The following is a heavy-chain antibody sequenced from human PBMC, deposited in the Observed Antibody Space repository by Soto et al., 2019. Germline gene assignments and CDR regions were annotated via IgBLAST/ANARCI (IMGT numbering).Heavy chain of an antibody. CDR3: ARIGYYYYYMDV. V-gene: IGHV4-34*01. J-gene: IGHJ6*03. CDR2: INHSGST. Sequence: PSETLSLTCAFYGWSFSGYYWSLIRQPPGKGLEWIGEINHSGSTNYNPSLKSRVTISVDTSKNQFSLKLSSVTAADTAVYYCARIGYYYYYMDVWGKGTTVTVSS. CDR1: GWSFSGYY.